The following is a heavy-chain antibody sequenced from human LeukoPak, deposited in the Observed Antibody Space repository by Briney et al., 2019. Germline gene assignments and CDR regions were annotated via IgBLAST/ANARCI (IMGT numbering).Heavy chain of an antibody. CDR1: GGTFSSYA. D-gene: IGHD6-13*01. Sequence: RASVKVSCKASGGTFSSYAISWVRQAPGQGLEWMGGIIPIFGTANYAQKFQGRVTITADESTSTAYVELSSLRSEDTAVYYCAIEIAAAGICDYWGQGTLVTVSS. CDR3: AIEIAAAGICDY. J-gene: IGHJ4*02. V-gene: IGHV1-69*13. CDR2: IIPIFGTA.